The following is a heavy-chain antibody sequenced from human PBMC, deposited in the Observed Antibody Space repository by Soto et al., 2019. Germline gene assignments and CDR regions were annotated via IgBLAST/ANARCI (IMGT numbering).Heavy chain of an antibody. J-gene: IGHJ4*02. CDR3: AREGEYSSGWPLLDY. V-gene: IGHV4-59*01. CDR2: IYYSGST. CDR1: GCSISSYY. Sequence: PSETLSLTSPVSGCSISSYYWSWIRQPPGKGLEWIGYIYYSGSTNYNPSLKSRVTISVDTSKNQFSLKLSSVTAADTAVYYCAREGEYSSGWPLLDYWGQGTLVTVSS. D-gene: IGHD6-19*01.